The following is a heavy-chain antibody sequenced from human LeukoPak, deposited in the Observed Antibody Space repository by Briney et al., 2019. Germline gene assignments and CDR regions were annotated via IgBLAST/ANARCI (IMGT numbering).Heavy chain of an antibody. D-gene: IGHD3-22*01. CDR2: ISGDGGTT. CDR1: GFTFSSYW. V-gene: IGHV3-43*02. Sequence: GGSLSLSCAASGFTFSSYWMHWVRQAPGKGLEWVSLISGDGGTTSFADSVKGRFTISRDNRKDSLYLYMNSLRTEDTALYYCVKAPDSYDSGGYFPAAFDFWGQGTMVTVSS. J-gene: IGHJ3*01. CDR3: VKAPDSYDSGGYFPAAFDF.